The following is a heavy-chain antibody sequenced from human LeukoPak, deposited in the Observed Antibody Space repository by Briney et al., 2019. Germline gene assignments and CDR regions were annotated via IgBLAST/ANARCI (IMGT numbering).Heavy chain of an antibody. V-gene: IGHV4-4*07. CDR2: IYTSGST. D-gene: IGHD3-16*01. Sequence: SETLSLTCTVSGGSISSYYWSWIRQPPGKGLEWIGRIYTSGSTNYNPSLKSRVTMSVDTSKNQFSLKLSSVTAADTAVYYCARGGRADMYNWFDPWGQGTLVTVSS. CDR3: ARGGRADMYNWFDP. CDR1: GGSISSYY. J-gene: IGHJ5*02.